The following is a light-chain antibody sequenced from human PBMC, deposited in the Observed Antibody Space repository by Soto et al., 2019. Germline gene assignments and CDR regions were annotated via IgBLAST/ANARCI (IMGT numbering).Light chain of an antibody. Sequence: ETVLTQSPVTLYFSPGERATLSCRASQSVGNSHVAWYQQRRGLPPRLLIYGASNRATGIPDRFSGSGSGADFTLTISRLEPEDFAVYFCQQYGNSPPGTFGQGTRL. CDR2: GAS. CDR1: QSVGNSH. CDR3: QQYGNSPPGT. V-gene: IGKV3-20*01. J-gene: IGKJ5*01.